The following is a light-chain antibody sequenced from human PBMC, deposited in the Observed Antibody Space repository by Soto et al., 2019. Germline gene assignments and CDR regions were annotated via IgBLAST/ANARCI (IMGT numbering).Light chain of an antibody. J-gene: IGLJ2*01. CDR1: SSDIGHYDY. CDR3: CSYGASGL. CDR2: DVN. Sequence: QSVLTQPRSVSGSTGQSVAISCTGSSSDIGHYDYVSWYQQHPGKAPKLIIYDVNKRPSGVPDRFSGSKSGNTASLTISGLQADDEADYFCCSYGASGLFGGGTKLTVL. V-gene: IGLV2-11*01.